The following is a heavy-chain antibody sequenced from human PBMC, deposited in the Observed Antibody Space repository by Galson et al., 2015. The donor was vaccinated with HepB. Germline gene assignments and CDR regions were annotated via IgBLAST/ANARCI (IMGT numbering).Heavy chain of an antibody. J-gene: IGHJ3*02. CDR1: GFTFSSYS. CDR3: ATTECSGSMVWGAFDI. D-gene: IGHD1-26*01. CDR2: ISSSSSTI. Sequence: SLRLSCAASGFTFSSYSMNWVRQAPGKGLEWVSYISSSSSTIYYADSVKGRFTISRDNAKNSLYLQMNSLRDEDTAVYYCATTECSGSMVWGAFDIWGQGTMVTVSS. V-gene: IGHV3-48*02.